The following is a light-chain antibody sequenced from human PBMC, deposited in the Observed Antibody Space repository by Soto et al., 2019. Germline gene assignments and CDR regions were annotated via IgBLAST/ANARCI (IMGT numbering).Light chain of an antibody. Sequence: EILLTQSPGTLSLSRGESSTLSCRTSQTIAWYQQRPGLAPRLXXYGASRRATGIPDRFRGSGSGTEFTLTISGLEPEDFAVYFCQHYGSSPPVTFGQGTRLEIK. CDR3: QHYGSSPPVT. V-gene: IGKV3-20*01. CDR2: GAS. J-gene: IGKJ5*01. CDR1: QT.